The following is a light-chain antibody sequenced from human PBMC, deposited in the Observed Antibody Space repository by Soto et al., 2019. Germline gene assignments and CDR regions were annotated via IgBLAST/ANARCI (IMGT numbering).Light chain of an antibody. CDR3: SSYAGNYTYV. J-gene: IGLJ1*01. Sequence: QSALTQPRSVSGSPGQSVTISCTGTSSDVGGFNYVSWYQQHPGKAPKLMIYDVNKRPSGVPDRFSGSKSGNTASLTISGLQAEDEADYYCSSYAGNYTYVFGTGTKVT. CDR1: SSDVGGFNY. V-gene: IGLV2-11*01. CDR2: DVN.